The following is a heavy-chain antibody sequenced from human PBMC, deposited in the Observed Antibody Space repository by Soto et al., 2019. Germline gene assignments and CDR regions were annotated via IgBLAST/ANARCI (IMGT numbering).Heavy chain of an antibody. CDR2: LMPLFGKP. CDR1: GVSFSGYA. V-gene: IGHV1-69*13. D-gene: IGHD2-2*01. J-gene: IGHJ4*02. CDR3: ASASSTSWLYYFDY. Sequence: GASVKVSCKASGVSFSGYAFSWVRQAPGQGLEWMGGLMPLFGKPDYAQKFQGRVTITADESTSTTYMELSSLRSEDTALYFCASASSTSWLYYFDYWGQGTRVTVSS.